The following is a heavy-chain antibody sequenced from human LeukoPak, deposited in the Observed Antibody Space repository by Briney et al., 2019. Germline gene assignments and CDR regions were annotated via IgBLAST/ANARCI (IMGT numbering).Heavy chain of an antibody. J-gene: IGHJ5*02. D-gene: IGHD6-6*01. CDR1: GFTVSSNY. CDR2: IYSGGST. Sequence: PGGSLRLSCAASGFTVSSNYMSWVRQAPGKGLEWVSVIYSGGSTYYADSVKGRFTISRDNSKNTLYLQMTSLRAEDTAVYYCARVKYSSSSIWFDPWGQGTLVTVSS. V-gene: IGHV3-66*02. CDR3: ARVKYSSSSIWFDP.